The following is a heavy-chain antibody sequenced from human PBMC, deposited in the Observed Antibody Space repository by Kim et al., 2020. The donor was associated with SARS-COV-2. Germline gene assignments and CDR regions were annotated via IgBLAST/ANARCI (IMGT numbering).Heavy chain of an antibody. J-gene: IGHJ5*01. CDR1: GYTFTSYD. Sequence: ASVKVSCKASGYTFTSYDLHWVRQAPGQGLEWMGRVNPSDGNTRYAQKFQDRVTMTRDASTRTTYLDLRSLRSEDTAVYFCARVINLLRVLNLWCRVDSW. V-gene: IGHV1-46*01. CDR2: VNPSDGNT. CDR3: ARVINLLRVLNLWCRVDS. D-gene: IGHD2-21*01.